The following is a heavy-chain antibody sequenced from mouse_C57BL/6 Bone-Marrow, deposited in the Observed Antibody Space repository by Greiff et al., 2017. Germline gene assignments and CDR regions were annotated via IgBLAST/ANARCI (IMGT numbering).Heavy chain of an antibody. CDR2: INPNNGGT. Sequence: VQLKQSGPELVKPGASVKISCKASGYTFTDYYMNWVKQSHGKSLEWIGDINPNNGGTSYNQKFKGKATLTVDKSSNTAYMELRSLTSEDSAVYYCARWEIYGYYYAMDYWGQGTAVTVSS. CDR3: ARWEIYGYYYAMDY. J-gene: IGHJ4*01. CDR1: GYTFTDYY. D-gene: IGHD2-2*01. V-gene: IGHV1-26*01.